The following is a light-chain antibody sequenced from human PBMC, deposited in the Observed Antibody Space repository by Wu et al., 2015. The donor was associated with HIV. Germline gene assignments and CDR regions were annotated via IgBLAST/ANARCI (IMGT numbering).Light chain of an antibody. V-gene: IGKV1-6*01. CDR3: LQDYKYPYS. Sequence: AIQMTQSPSSLSASVGDRVTITCRASQDIRSDLGWYQQKPGKAPKLLVYVGSRLQSGVPSRFSGSGSGTDFTLTISSLQPEDFATYYCLQDYKYPYSFGQGTKLEIK. CDR2: VGS. J-gene: IGKJ2*03. CDR1: QDIRSD.